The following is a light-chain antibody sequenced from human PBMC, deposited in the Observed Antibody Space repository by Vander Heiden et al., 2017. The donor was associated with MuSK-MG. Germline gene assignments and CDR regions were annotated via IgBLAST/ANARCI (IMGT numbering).Light chain of an antibody. Sequence: QSLLTQPSSVSAAPRQKVTIPCSGSSSNIGNSYVSWYQHLPGTAPNLLIYADNKRPSGIPDRFSGSKSGTSATLGITGLQTGDEADYYCATWDASLSGVVFGGGTKLTVL. CDR3: ATWDASLSGVV. CDR2: ADN. V-gene: IGLV1-51*01. CDR1: SSNIGNSY. J-gene: IGLJ2*01.